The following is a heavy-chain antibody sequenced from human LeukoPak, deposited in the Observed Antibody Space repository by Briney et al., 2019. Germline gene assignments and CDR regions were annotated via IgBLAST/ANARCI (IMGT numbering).Heavy chain of an antibody. CDR3: ARETLDTAIYY. D-gene: IGHD5-18*01. V-gene: IGHV3-53*01. Sequence: GGSLRLSCAASGFTFSSNYMSWVRQAPGKGLEWVSVIYSGGSTYYADSVKGRFTISRDNSKNTLYLQMNSLRAEDTAVYYCARETLDTAIYYWGQGTLVTVSS. CDR1: GFTFSSNY. CDR2: IYSGGST. J-gene: IGHJ4*02.